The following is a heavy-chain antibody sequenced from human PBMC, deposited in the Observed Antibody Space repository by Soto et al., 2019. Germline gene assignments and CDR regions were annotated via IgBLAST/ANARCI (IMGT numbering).Heavy chain of an antibody. V-gene: IGHV2-70*01. Sequence: SGPTLVNPTQTLTLTCTFSGFSLSTSGMCVSWIRQPPGKALEWLALIDWDDDKYYSTSLKTRLTISKDTSKNQVVLTMTNMDPVDTATYYCARIRYDSSGYYGMDVWGQGTTVTVSS. D-gene: IGHD3-22*01. CDR2: IDWDDDK. CDR1: GFSLSTSGMC. CDR3: ARIRYDSSGYYGMDV. J-gene: IGHJ6*02.